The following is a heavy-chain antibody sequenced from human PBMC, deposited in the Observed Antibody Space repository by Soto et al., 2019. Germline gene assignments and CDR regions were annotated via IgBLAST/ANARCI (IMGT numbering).Heavy chain of an antibody. J-gene: IGHJ3*02. CDR2: IYSGGST. CDR3: AREGSGYDFDAFDI. CDR1: GFTVGSNY. D-gene: IGHD5-12*01. Sequence: EVQLVESGGGLVQPGGSLRLSCAASGFTVGSNYMSWFRRAPGKGREWVPVIYSGGSTYYADSGKGRFTISRDNSKNTLYLQMNSLRAEDTAVYYCAREGSGYDFDAFDIWGQGTMVTVSS. V-gene: IGHV3-66*01.